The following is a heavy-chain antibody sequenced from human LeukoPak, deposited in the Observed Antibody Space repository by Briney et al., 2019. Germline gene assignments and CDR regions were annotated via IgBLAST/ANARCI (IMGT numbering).Heavy chain of an antibody. V-gene: IGHV1-69*01. D-gene: IGHD3-10*01. CDR1: GGTFSSYA. Sequence: SVKVSCKASGGTFSSYAISWVRQAPGQGLEWMGGIIPIFGTANYAQKFQGRVTITADESTSTAYMELRSLRSEDTAVYYCARAFRDPGYFDLWGRGTLVTVSS. CDR3: ARAFRDPGYFDL. CDR2: IIPIFGTA. J-gene: IGHJ2*01.